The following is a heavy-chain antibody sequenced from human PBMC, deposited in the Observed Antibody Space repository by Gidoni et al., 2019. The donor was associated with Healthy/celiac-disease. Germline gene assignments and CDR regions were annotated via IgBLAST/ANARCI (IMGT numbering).Heavy chain of an antibody. CDR2: INPSGGST. CDR3: ARDLERVPFDY. Sequence: QVQLVQSGAEVKKPGASVKVSCKASGYTFTSYYMHWVRQAPGQGLEWMGRINPSGGSTSYAQKFQGRVTMTRDTSTSTVDMELGRLRSEDTAVYYCARDLERVPFDYWGQGTLVTVSS. J-gene: IGHJ4*02. V-gene: IGHV1-46*01. CDR1: GYTFTSYY. D-gene: IGHD2-2*01.